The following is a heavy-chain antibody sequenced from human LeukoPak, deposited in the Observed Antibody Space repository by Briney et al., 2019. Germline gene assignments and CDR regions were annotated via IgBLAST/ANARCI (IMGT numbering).Heavy chain of an antibody. Sequence: SETLSLTCTVSGYSISSGYYWGWIRQPPGKGLEGIGSIYHSGSTYYNPSLKSRVTISVDTSKNQFSLKLSCLTAADTAVYYCARDEWGWFDPWGQGTLVTVSS. D-gene: IGHD1-26*01. CDR2: IYHSGST. V-gene: IGHV4-38-2*02. CDR3: ARDEWGWFDP. CDR1: GYSISSGYY. J-gene: IGHJ5*02.